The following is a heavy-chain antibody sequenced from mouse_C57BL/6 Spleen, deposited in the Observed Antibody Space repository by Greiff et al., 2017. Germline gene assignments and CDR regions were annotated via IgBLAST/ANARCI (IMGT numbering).Heavy chain of an antibody. J-gene: IGHJ2*01. CDR2: FLPGSGST. Sequence: VQLQQSGAELMKPGASVKLSCKATGYTFTGYWLEWVKQRPGHGLEWIGEFLPGSGSTNYNEKFKGKATLTADTSSNTAYMPLSSLTTEDSAIYDCARWGPTVVATDYWGQGTTLTVSS. D-gene: IGHD1-1*01. CDR3: ARWGPTVVATDY. V-gene: IGHV1-9*01. CDR1: GYTFTGYW.